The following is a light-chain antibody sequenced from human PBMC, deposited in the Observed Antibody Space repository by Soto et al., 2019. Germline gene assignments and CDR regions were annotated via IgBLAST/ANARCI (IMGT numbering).Light chain of an antibody. CDR1: SSNIGSNT. J-gene: IGLJ1*01. CDR3: ATWDDSLDGYV. V-gene: IGLV1-44*01. Sequence: QSVLTQSPSASGTPGQRVIISCSGSSSNIGSNTVNWYQQLPGTAPKLLIYSHNQRPSGVPDRFSGSQSGTSASLAISGLQSEDEADYYCATWDDSLDGYVFGTGTMVTVL. CDR2: SHN.